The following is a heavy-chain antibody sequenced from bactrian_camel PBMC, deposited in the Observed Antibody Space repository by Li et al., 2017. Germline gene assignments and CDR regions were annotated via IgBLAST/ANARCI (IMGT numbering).Heavy chain of an antibody. J-gene: IGHJ4*01. CDR3: GAARTLTPRGLRLLPQERVDV. Sequence: HVQLVESGGGSVQAGKSLRLSCAASGSPDSSNCMGWFRQAPGKEREGVAAIDSDSTTTYTDSVKGRFTITRDNEKSTIYLQMDDLQPDDSAMYYCGAARTLTPRGLRLLPQERVDVWGQGTQVTVS. V-gene: IGHV3S53*01. CDR1: GSPDSSNC. CDR2: IDSDSTT. D-gene: IGHD1*01.